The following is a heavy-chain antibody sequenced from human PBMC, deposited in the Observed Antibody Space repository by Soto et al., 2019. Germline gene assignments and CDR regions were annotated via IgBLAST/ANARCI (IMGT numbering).Heavy chain of an antibody. CDR3: AQGYLYST. Sequence: PGGSLRLSCAASGFIFSSYDMHWVRQAPGKGLEWISYISGSGSDTHYADSVKGRFTASRDNAKNLLYLQLSSLRADDTAVYYCAQGYLYSTWGQGILVTVSS. CDR2: ISGSGSDT. CDR1: GFIFSSYD. V-gene: IGHV3-48*03. D-gene: IGHD6-13*01. J-gene: IGHJ4*02.